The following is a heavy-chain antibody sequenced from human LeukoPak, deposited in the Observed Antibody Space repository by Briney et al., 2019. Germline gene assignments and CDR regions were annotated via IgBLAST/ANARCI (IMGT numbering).Heavy chain of an antibody. CDR1: GVTVSTSY. CDR2: IFTSGST. V-gene: IGHV4-4*09. Sequence: GSLRLSCAVSGVTVSTSYMSWVRQAPGKGLEWIGYIFTSGSTNYNPSLKSRVTISVDTSKNQFSLRLSSVTAADTAVYYCARQSDILSGWPYYFDYWGQGILVTVSS. CDR3: ARQSDILSGWPYYFDY. D-gene: IGHD3-9*01. J-gene: IGHJ4*02.